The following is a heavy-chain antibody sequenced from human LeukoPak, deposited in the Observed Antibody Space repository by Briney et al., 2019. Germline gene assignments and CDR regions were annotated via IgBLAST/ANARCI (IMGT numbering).Heavy chain of an antibody. V-gene: IGHV3-30*18. CDR1: GFTFSSYG. Sequence: GGSLRLSCAASGFTFSSYGMHWVRQAPGKGLEWVAVISYDGSNKYYGDSVKGRFTISRDNSKNTLYLQMNSLRAEDTAVYYRAKEYSGSYLIWGQGTMVTVSS. D-gene: IGHD1-26*01. J-gene: IGHJ3*01. CDR3: AKEYSGSYLI. CDR2: ISYDGSNK.